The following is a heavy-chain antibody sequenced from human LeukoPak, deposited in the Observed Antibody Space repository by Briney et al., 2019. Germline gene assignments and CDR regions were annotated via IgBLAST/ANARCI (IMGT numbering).Heavy chain of an antibody. D-gene: IGHD2-2*02. V-gene: IGHV1-69*01. CDR1: GGPLHRYS. CDR2: VIPIFGTA. J-gene: IGHJ4*02. Sequence: SVKVSCQASGGPLHRYSISRVRQAPGQGLEWMGGVIPIFGTASYAQKFQGRVTITADESTSTAYMELGSLRSEDTAVYYCARVRAYCSSTSCYRYFDYWGQGTLVTVSS. CDR3: ARVRAYCSSTSCYRYFDY.